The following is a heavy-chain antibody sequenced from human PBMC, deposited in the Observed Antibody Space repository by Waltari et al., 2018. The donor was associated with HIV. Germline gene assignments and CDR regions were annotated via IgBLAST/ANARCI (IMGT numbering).Heavy chain of an antibody. CDR1: GLTFAAYR. Sequence: VESGVQVIRPGVSLRLSCADTGLTFAAYRFIGVRQVPGKGLDWVFGINFNGYSTWFSDSVVGRFTISRDNARKALHLQMHSLRVDDTAIYYCVRGFREGHESSWFLMWFESWGPGTPVIVST. D-gene: IGHD6-13*01. V-gene: IGHV3-20*04. CDR2: INFNGYST. CDR3: VRGFREGHESSWFLMWFES. J-gene: IGHJ5*01.